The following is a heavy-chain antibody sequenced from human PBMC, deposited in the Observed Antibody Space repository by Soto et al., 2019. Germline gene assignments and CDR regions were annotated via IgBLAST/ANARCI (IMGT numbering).Heavy chain of an antibody. CDR2: IYYSGST. CDR1: AGSISSGDYY. Sequence: SETLSLTCTVSAGSISSGDYYWSWIRQPPGKGLEWIGYIYYSGSTYYNPSLKSRVTISVDTSKNQFSLKLSSVTAADTAVYYCARETNCSGGSCYWFDPWGQGTLVTVSS. J-gene: IGHJ5*02. V-gene: IGHV4-30-4*01. CDR3: ARETNCSGGSCYWFDP. D-gene: IGHD2-15*01.